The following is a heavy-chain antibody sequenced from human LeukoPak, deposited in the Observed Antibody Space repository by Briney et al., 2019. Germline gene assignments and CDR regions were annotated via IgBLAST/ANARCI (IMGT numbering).Heavy chain of an antibody. Sequence: GESLKISCEGSGYSFTSYWIGWVRQMPGKGLEWRGIIYPGDSDTRYSQSFQGQVTISADKSISTAYLQWSSLKASDTAMYYCARRPRFGELWYFDYWGQGTLVTVSS. CDR3: ARRPRFGELWYFDY. CDR2: IYPGDSDT. V-gene: IGHV5-51*01. J-gene: IGHJ4*02. CDR1: GYSFTSYW. D-gene: IGHD3-10*01.